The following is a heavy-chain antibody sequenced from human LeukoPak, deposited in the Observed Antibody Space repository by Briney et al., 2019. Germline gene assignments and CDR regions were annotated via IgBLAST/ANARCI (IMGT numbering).Heavy chain of an antibody. CDR2: ITPIFGTA. Sequence: SVKVSCKASGGTFRSNAISWVRQAPGQGLEWMGGITPIFGTANYAQKFQGRVTITAVESMSTAYMELSSLRSEDTAVYYCARGRLAETTVVTPYNYWGQGTLVTVSS. CDR3: ARGRLAETTVVTPYNY. J-gene: IGHJ4*02. CDR1: GGTFRSNA. D-gene: IGHD4-23*01. V-gene: IGHV1-69*13.